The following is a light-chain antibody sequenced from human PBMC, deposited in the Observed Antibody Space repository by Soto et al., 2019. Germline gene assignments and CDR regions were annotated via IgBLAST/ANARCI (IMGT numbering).Light chain of an antibody. CDR2: DAS. Sequence: EIVMTQSPATLSVSPGERATLSFRASQTVRNNYLAWYQQKPGQAPRLLIYDASSRATGIPDRFSGSGSGTDFTLTISRLEPEDFAVYYCQQYGSSWAFGPGTKVDIK. V-gene: IGKV3-20*01. J-gene: IGKJ3*01. CDR3: QQYGSSWA. CDR1: QTVRNNY.